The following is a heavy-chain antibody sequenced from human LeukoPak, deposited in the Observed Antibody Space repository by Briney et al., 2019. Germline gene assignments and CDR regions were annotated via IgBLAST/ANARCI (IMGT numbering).Heavy chain of an antibody. J-gene: IGHJ4*02. CDR2: IHFSGST. Sequence: PSETLSLTCTVSDASISGYYWSWIRQPPGKGLEWIGSIHFSGSTNYNPSLRSRVTISVDTSKNQLSLKLSSVTAADTAVYYCARDLGGIYFDCWGQGTLVTVSS. V-gene: IGHV4-59*01. CDR3: ARDLGGIYFDC. D-gene: IGHD1-26*01. CDR1: DASISGYY.